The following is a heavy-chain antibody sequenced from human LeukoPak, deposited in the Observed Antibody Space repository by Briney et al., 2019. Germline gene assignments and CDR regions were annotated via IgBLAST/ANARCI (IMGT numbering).Heavy chain of an antibody. D-gene: IGHD2-2*01. CDR3: ARVRSTSCCPFDY. J-gene: IGHJ4*02. CDR2: INHSGGT. Sequence: SETLSLTCGMYGGSFSGYYWSWLRQPPGKGLEWIGEINHSGGTAYNPSLKSRVTISVDTSKNQFSLKLSSVTAADTAVYYCARVRSTSCCPFDYWGQGTLVTVSS. CDR1: GGSFSGYY. V-gene: IGHV4-34*01.